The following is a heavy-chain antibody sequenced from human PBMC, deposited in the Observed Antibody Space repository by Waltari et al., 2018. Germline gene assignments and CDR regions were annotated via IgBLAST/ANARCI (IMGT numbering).Heavy chain of an antibody. CDR2: INQDGSGE. J-gene: IGHJ4*02. CDR1: GFTFSNFW. CDR3: QRGDY. V-gene: IGHV3-7*04. Sequence: EVQLVASGGGLVQPGGSLRLSCAASGFTFSNFWMSWARQAPGKGLEWVANINQDGSGEYYVDSVKGRFTISRDNAKNSLYLQMNSLRAEDTAVYYCQRGDYWGQGTLVTVSS.